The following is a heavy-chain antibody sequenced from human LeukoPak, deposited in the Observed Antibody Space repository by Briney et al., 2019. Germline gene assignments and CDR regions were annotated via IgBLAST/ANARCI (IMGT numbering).Heavy chain of an antibody. CDR3: ARGYGSGSYLDK. CDR2: IWYGGHST. V-gene: IGHV3-33*01. J-gene: IGHJ1*01. D-gene: IGHD3-10*01. CDR1: GFSFSDFA. Sequence: QPGRPLRLSCAASGFSFSDFAMHWVRRAPGKGLEWLALIWYGGHSTYYTDSVKGRFTISRDDANDTLYLQMNSLSVDDTAVYFCARGYGSGSYLDKWGQGTLVTVSS.